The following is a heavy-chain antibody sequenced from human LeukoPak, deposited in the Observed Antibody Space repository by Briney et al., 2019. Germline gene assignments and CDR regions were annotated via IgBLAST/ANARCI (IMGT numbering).Heavy chain of an antibody. V-gene: IGHV3-23*01. CDR2: ISGSGGST. Sequence: GGSLRLSCAASGFTFSSYAMSWVRQAPGKGLEWVSAISGSGGSTYYADSVKGRFTTSRDNSKNTLYLQMNSLRAEDTAVYYCAKDRRGIAAAGYFDYWGQGTLVTVSS. CDR1: GFTFSSYA. J-gene: IGHJ4*02. D-gene: IGHD6-13*01. CDR3: AKDRRGIAAAGYFDY.